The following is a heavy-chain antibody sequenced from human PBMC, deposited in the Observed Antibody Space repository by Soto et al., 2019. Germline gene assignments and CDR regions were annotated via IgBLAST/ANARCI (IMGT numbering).Heavy chain of an antibody. V-gene: IGHV3-7*01. CDR2: IKQDGSEK. CDR1: GFTFSSYW. D-gene: IGHD3-10*01. J-gene: IGHJ5*02. Sequence: GGSLRLSCAASGFTFSSYWMSWVRQAPGKGLEWVANIKQDGSEKYYVDSVKGRFIISRDNAKNSLYLQMNSLRAEDTAVYYCARDQDYYGSGSSFDPWGQGTLVTVSS. CDR3: ARDQDYYGSGSSFDP.